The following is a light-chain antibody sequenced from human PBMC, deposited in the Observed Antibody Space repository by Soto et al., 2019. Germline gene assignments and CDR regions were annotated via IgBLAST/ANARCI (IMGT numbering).Light chain of an antibody. Sequence: QAMVTQPPSASGTPGQRVTISCSGSSSNIGSNTVNWYQQLPGTAPKLLIYSNNQRPSGVPDRFSGSKSGTSASLAISGLQSEDEADYYCAAWDDSLNVDVVFGGGTQLTVL. CDR3: AAWDDSLNVDVV. J-gene: IGLJ2*01. CDR2: SNN. CDR1: SSNIGSNT. V-gene: IGLV1-44*01.